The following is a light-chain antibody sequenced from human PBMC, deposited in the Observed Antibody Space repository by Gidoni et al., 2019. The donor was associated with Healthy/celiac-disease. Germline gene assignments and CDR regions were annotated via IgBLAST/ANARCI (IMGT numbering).Light chain of an antibody. J-gene: IGLJ1*01. Sequence: QSVLTQPPSVSGAPGQRVTISCTGSSSKIGAGYDVHWYQQLPGTAPNLLIYGNSNRPSGVPDRFSGSKSGTSASLAITGLQAEDEADYYCQSYDSSHVFGTGTKVTVL. CDR2: GNS. CDR3: QSYDSSHV. CDR1: SSKIGAGYD. V-gene: IGLV1-40*01.